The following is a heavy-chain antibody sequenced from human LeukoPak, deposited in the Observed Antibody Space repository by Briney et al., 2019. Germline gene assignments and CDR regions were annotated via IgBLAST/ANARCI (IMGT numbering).Heavy chain of an antibody. J-gene: IGHJ1*01. V-gene: IGHV3-23*01. CDR2: ISGSGGST. CDR3: ARVFSSGWNGPEYFQH. CDR1: GFTFSSYA. Sequence: GGSLRLSCAASGFTFSSYAMSWVRQAPGKGLERVSAISGSGGSTYYADSVKGRFTISRDNSKNTLYLQMNSLRVEDTAVYFCARVFSSGWNGPEYFQHWGQGTLVAVSS. D-gene: IGHD6-19*01.